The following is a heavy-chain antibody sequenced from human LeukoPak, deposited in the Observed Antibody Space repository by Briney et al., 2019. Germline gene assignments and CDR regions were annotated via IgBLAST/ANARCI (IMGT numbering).Heavy chain of an antibody. V-gene: IGHV3-23*01. Sequence: GGSLRLSCAASGFTFSNYAMSWVRQAPGKGLEWVSGISGSGGTTHYADSVKGRFTISRDNSKNTLYLQMNSLRAEDTAVYYCAKEERAMVRGVPLDYWGQGTLVTVSS. J-gene: IGHJ4*02. CDR3: AKEERAMVRGVPLDY. D-gene: IGHD3-10*01. CDR2: ISGSGGTT. CDR1: GFTFSNYA.